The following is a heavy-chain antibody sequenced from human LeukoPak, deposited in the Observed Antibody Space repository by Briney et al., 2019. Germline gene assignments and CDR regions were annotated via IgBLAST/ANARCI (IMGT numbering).Heavy chain of an antibody. Sequence: PGGSLRLSCAASGFTFSSYEMNWVRQAPGKGLEWVSYISSSGSTIYYADPVKGRFTIPRDNAKNSLYLQMNSLRAEDTAVYYCARVLRHGDYADAFDIWGQGTMVTVSS. D-gene: IGHD4-17*01. CDR2: ISSSGSTI. CDR1: GFTFSSYE. CDR3: ARVLRHGDYADAFDI. J-gene: IGHJ3*02. V-gene: IGHV3-48*03.